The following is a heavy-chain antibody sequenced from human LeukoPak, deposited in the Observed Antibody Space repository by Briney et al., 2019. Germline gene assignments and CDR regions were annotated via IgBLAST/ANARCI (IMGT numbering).Heavy chain of an antibody. Sequence: GGSLRLSCAASGFSFDDLGMTWVPQVPGKGPQWVAGINWNGASTGYADSVRGRFTISRDNAKNSLYLQMNSLRAEDTALYYCARAVCPTIKFCDSSYFMDVWGKGTTVNVS. V-gene: IGHV3-20*04. J-gene: IGHJ6*03. CDR1: GFSFDDLG. D-gene: IGHD6-6*01. CDR2: INWNGAST. CDR3: ARAVCPTIKFCDSSYFMDV.